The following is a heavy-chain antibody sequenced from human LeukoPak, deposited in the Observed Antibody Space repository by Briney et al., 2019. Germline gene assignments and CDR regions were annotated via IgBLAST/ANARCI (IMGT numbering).Heavy chain of an antibody. J-gene: IGHJ6*04. D-gene: IGHD4-17*01. CDR2: IIPIFGTA. V-gene: IGHV1-69*06. CDR3: ARALTTVTSYYYYGMDV. Sequence: SVKVSCKASGGTFSSYAISWVRPAPGQGLEWMGGIIPIFGTANYAQKFQGRVTITADKSTSTAYMELSSLRSEDTAVYYCARALTTVTSYYYYGMDVWGKGTTVTVSS. CDR1: GGTFSSYA.